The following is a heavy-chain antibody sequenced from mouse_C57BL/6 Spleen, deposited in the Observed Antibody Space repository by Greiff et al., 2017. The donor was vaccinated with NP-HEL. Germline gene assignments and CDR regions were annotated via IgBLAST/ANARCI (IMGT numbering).Heavy chain of an antibody. J-gene: IGHJ4*01. CDR3: ARGDGYYLYYAMDY. CDR1: GYTFTSYW. D-gene: IGHD2-3*01. Sequence: QVQLKQPGAELVMPGASVKLSCKASGYTFTSYWMHWVKQRPGQGLEWIGEIDPSDSYTNYNQKFKGKSTLTVDKSSSTAYMQLSSLTSEDSAVYYCARGDGYYLYYAMDYWGQGTSVTVSS. V-gene: IGHV1-69*01. CDR2: IDPSDSYT.